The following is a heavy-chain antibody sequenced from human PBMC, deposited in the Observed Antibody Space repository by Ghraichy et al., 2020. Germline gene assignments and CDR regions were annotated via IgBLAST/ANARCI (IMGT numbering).Heavy chain of an antibody. J-gene: IGHJ4*01. CDR1: GFTFSSYG. Sequence: GESLNISCAASGFTFSSYGMHWVRQAPGKGLEWVTVSWYDGSNKYYADSVKGRFTISRDNSKNTLYLQMNSLRAEDTAVYYCAREDDSSGYYYSEYWGQGTLVTVSS. V-gene: IGHV3-33*01. CDR2: SWYDGSNK. D-gene: IGHD3-22*01. CDR3: AREDDSSGYYYSEY.